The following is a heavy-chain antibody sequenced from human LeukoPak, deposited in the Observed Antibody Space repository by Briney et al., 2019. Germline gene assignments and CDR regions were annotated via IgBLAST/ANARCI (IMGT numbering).Heavy chain of an antibody. V-gene: IGHV3-11*01. J-gene: IGHJ4*02. CDR3: ARVGNGYNPDY. D-gene: IGHD5-24*01. CDR1: GFTFSVYY. CDR2: ISVSGRDV. Sequence: GGSLRLSCAASGFTFSVYYLTWISQAPGKGLEWVSYISVSGRDVYYADSVKGRFTISRDNAKNSLDLQMNSLRAEDTAVYYCARVGNGYNPDYWGQGILVTVSS.